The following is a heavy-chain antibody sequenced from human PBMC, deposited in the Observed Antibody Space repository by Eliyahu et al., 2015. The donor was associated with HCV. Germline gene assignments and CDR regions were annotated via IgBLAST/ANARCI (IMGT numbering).Heavy chain of an antibody. CDR1: GYTFSSYD. CDR2: VNPSSGNT. V-gene: IGHV1-8*01. Sequence: QVHLVQSGAAVKKPGASVXVXXRTSGYTFSSYDIYWVRQATGQGLEWMGWVNPSSGNTGYAQKFQGRVTMTSDISISTAYLELSGLKSDDTAMYYCARHDRLDVWGQGTTVTVS. D-gene: IGHD3-3*01. CDR3: ARHDRLDV. J-gene: IGHJ6*02.